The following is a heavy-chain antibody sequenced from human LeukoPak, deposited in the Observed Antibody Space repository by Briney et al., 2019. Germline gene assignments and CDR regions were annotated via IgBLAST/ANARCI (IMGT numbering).Heavy chain of an antibody. CDR2: IYTSGST. D-gene: IGHD3-22*01. J-gene: IGHJ4*02. CDR1: GGSISSGSYY. Sequence: SETLSLTCTVSGGSISSGSYYWSWIRQPAGKGLEWIGRIYTSGSTNYNPSLKSRVTISVDTSKNQFSLKLSSVTAADTAVYYCAKDLLYDSSGYWGQGTLVTVSS. CDR3: AKDLLYDSSGY. V-gene: IGHV4-61*02.